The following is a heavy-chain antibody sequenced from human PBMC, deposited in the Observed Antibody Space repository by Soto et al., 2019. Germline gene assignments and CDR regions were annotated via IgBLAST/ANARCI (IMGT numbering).Heavy chain of an antibody. CDR3: ARDHSKVTIFGVVQYYFDY. D-gene: IGHD3-3*01. V-gene: IGHV3-30-3*01. CDR2: ISYDGSNK. J-gene: IGHJ4*02. Sequence: SLRLSCAASGFTFSSYAMHWVRQAPGKGLEWVAVISYDGSNKYYADSVKGRFTISRDNSKNTLYLQMNSLRAEDTAVYYCARDHSKVTIFGVVQYYFDYWGQGTLVTVSS. CDR1: GFTFSSYA.